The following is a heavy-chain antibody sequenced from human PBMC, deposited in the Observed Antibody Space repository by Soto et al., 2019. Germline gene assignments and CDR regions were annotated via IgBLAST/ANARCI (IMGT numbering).Heavy chain of an antibody. CDR3: AREGGESSDGLYYFDS. D-gene: IGHD3-16*01. Sequence: SDTLSLTCTVSGGSTSSDTYWSWIRQPPGKGLEWIGHIYYSGNTDYNPSLKSRLAISIETSKNQFSLKLSSVTAADTAVYFCAREGGESSDGLYYFDSWGQGSLVTVSS. V-gene: IGHV4-30-4*02. J-gene: IGHJ4*02. CDR1: GGSTSSDTY. CDR2: IYYSGNT.